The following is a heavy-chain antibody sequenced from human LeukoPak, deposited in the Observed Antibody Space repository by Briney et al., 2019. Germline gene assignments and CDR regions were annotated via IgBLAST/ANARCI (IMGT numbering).Heavy chain of an antibody. CDR2: INHSGST. V-gene: IGHV4-34*01. CDR3: ARLYYDFWSGYYPFDY. Sequence: SETLSLTCAVYGGSFSGYYWSWLRHPPGKGREWIGEINHSGSTNYNPSLKSRVTISVDTSKNQFSLKLSSVTAADTAVYYCARLYYDFWSGYYPFDYWGQGTLVTVSS. CDR1: GGSFSGYY. D-gene: IGHD3-3*01. J-gene: IGHJ4*02.